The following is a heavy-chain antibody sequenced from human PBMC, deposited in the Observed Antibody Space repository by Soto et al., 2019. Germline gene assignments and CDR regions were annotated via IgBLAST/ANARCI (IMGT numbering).Heavy chain of an antibody. CDR3: ARVEDSSGWYVWFDP. CDR1: GGSISSYY. D-gene: IGHD6-19*01. V-gene: IGHV4-59*01. Sequence: SETLSLTCTVSGGSISSYYWSRIRQPPGKGLEWIGYIYYSGSTNYNPSLKSRVTISVDTSKNQFSLKLSSVTAADTAVYYCARVEDSSGWYVWFDPWGQGTLVTVSS. J-gene: IGHJ5*02. CDR2: IYYSGST.